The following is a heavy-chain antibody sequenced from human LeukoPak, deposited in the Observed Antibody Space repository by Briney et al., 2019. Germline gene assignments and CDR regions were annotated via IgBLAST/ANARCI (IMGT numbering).Heavy chain of an antibody. D-gene: IGHD1-1*01. Sequence: ASVKVSCKSYGYTFTSYYIHWVRQARGQGLEWMGIINPSGGSGGSTSDAQKLQGRVTMTRDTSTNTVHMELRSLRSEGTAVYFCARVREKNGDLHDAFDIWGQGTMVTVYS. V-gene: IGHV1-46*04. J-gene: IGHJ3*02. CDR2: INPSGGSGGST. CDR1: GYTFTSYY. CDR3: ARVREKNGDLHDAFDI.